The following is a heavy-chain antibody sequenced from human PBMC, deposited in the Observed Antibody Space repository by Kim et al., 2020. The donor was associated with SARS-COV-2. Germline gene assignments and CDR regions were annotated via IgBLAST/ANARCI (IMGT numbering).Heavy chain of an antibody. J-gene: IGHJ4*02. CDR1: GGSFSGYY. Sequence: SETLSLTCAVYGGSFSGYYWSWIRQPPGKGLEWIGEINHSGSTNYNPSLKSRVTISVDTSKNQFSLKLSSVTAADTAVYYCARGRRKEYWGQGTLVTVSS. CDR2: INHSGST. CDR3: ARGRRKEY. V-gene: IGHV4-34*01.